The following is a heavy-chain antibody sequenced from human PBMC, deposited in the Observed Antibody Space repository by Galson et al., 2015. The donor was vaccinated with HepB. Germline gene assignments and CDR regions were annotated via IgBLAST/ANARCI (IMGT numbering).Heavy chain of an antibody. CDR1: GYTFTGYY. D-gene: IGHD6-19*01. Sequence: SVKVSCKASGYTFTGYYMHWVRQAPGQGLEWMGRINPNSGGTNYAQKFQGRVTMTRDTSISTAYMELSRLRSDDTAVYYCARAPRCSSGGDAFDIWGQGTMVTVSS. J-gene: IGHJ3*02. CDR3: ARAPRCSSGGDAFDI. V-gene: IGHV1-2*06. CDR2: INPNSGGT.